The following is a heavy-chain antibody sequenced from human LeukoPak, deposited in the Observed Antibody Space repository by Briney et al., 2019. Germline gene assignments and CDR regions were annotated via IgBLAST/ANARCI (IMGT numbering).Heavy chain of an antibody. CDR1: GFTFSSYW. J-gene: IGHJ4*02. D-gene: IGHD6-19*01. Sequence: GGSLRLSCAASGFTFSSYWMHWVRQAPGTGLVWVARINITGGSTTNYADSVKGRFTISRDDAKNTLYLQMNSLRAEDTATYYCARSVGGWYDYWGQGTLVTVSS. V-gene: IGHV3-74*01. CDR3: ARSVGGWYDY. CDR2: INITGGSTT.